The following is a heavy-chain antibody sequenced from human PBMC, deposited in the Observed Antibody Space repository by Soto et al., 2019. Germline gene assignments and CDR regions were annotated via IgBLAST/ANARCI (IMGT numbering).Heavy chain of an antibody. D-gene: IGHD3-16*01. V-gene: IGHV3-33*01. J-gene: IGHJ5*02. CDR2: IFDDGINK. CDR1: GFTFTEHG. CDR3: ARDHNRVGGYNWFDA. Sequence: QVQLVESGGGAVQPGKSLRLSCVASGFTFTEHGMHWVRQAPGKGLEWVAVIFDDGINKYYADSVKGRFTISRDTSKSTLYLQMNSLRAEDTAVYYCARDHNRVGGYNWFDAWGQGTLVTVSS.